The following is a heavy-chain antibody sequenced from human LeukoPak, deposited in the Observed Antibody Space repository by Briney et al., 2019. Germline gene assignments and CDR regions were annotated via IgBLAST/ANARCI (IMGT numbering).Heavy chain of an antibody. CDR1: GFTFSSYS. CDR2: ISSSSSTI. V-gene: IGHV3-48*01. Sequence: GGSLRLSCAASGFTFSSYSMNWVRQAPGKGLEWVSYISSSSSTIYYADSVKGRFTISRDNSKNTLYLQMNSLRAEDTAVYYCARDQGIVVVSYAFDIWGQGTMVTVSS. D-gene: IGHD2-21*01. CDR3: ARDQGIVVVSYAFDI. J-gene: IGHJ3*02.